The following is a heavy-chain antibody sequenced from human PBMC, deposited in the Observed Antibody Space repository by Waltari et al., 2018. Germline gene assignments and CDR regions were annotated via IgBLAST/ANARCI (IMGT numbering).Heavy chain of an antibody. CDR3: ASIGSYSHRTRMDV. V-gene: IGHV3-23*01. J-gene: IGHJ6*02. D-gene: IGHD1-26*01. CDR1: GLTFSSYA. CDR2: IKTNGDP. Sequence: EVQLLESGGDLVRPGGSLRLSCEASGLTFSSYAMNWVRQAPGKGLEWVSMIKTNGDPYYADSVKGRFTISRDNSKSTLFLQMNSLRAEDTAVYYCASIGSYSHRTRMDVWGQGTKVTVSS.